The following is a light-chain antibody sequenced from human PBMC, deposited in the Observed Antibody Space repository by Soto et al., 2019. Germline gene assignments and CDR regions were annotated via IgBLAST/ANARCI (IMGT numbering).Light chain of an antibody. CDR3: QQYNTYFSLT. V-gene: IGKV1-5*03. Sequence: ILRTHSPSTLCASLGDTVSITFGASQTISSWVAWYQQKPGRAPKLLIYKASSLESGVPSRFSGSGSGTEFTLTISGLQPDDFASYYCQQYNTYFSLTFGGGTKVDIK. CDR2: KAS. CDR1: QTISSW. J-gene: IGKJ4*01.